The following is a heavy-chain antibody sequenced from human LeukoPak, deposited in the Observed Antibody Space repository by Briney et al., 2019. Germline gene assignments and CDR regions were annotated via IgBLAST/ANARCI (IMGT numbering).Heavy chain of an antibody. J-gene: IGHJ6*04. Sequence: GSLRLSCAASGFTFSRYEMNWVRQAPGKGLEWVSYISSSGSTIYYADSVKGRFTISRDNAKNTLYLQMNTLRAEDTAVYYCAKMVISSSWSPSHYCGMDVWGKGTTVTVSP. CDR3: AKMVISSSWSPSHYCGMDV. D-gene: IGHD6-13*01. CDR2: ISSSGSTI. CDR1: GFTFSRYE. V-gene: IGHV3-48*03.